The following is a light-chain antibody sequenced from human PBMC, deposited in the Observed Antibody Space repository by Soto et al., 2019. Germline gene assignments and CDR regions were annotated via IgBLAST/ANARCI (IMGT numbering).Light chain of an antibody. Sequence: QSVLTQPASVSGSPGQSITISCTGTSSDVRGYNYVSWYQQHPGKAPKLMIYDVSNRPSGVSNRFSGSKSGNTASLTISGLQAEDEADYYCSSYTSSSTPCVFGTGTKLTVL. CDR1: SSDVRGYNY. V-gene: IGLV2-14*01. CDR3: SSYTSSSTPCV. J-gene: IGLJ1*01. CDR2: DVS.